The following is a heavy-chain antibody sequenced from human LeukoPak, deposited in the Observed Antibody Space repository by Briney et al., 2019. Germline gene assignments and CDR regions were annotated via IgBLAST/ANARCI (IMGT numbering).Heavy chain of an antibody. J-gene: IGHJ4*02. V-gene: IGHV3-9*01. Sequence: GGSLRLSCAASGFTFDDYAMHWVRHAPGKGLEWVSGISWNSGSIGYADSVKGRFTISRDNAKNSLYLQMNSLRAEDTALYYCVRVGRRVGATMFDYWGQGTLVTVSS. D-gene: IGHD1-26*01. CDR3: VRVGRRVGATMFDY. CDR2: ISWNSGSI. CDR1: GFTFDDYA.